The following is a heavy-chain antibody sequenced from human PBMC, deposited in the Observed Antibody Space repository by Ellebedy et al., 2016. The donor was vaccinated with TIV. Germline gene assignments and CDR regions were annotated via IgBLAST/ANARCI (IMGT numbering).Heavy chain of an antibody. D-gene: IGHD4-17*01. Sequence: GGSLRLSCAVSGFTFSAYSMNWVRQAPGKGLEWVSYISTGSSTIYYADFVKGRFTISRDNAKNSLYLQMNSLRAEDTAVYYCARDASVYGDSVYWYFDLWGRGTLVGVSS. CDR3: ARDASVYGDSVYWYFDL. CDR1: GFTFSAYS. J-gene: IGHJ2*01. CDR2: ISTGSSTI. V-gene: IGHV3-48*04.